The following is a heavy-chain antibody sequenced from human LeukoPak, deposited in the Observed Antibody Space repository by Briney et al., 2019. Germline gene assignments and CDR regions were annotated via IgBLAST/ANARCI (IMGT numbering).Heavy chain of an antibody. D-gene: IGHD4-17*01. V-gene: IGHV3-48*01. CDR2: ISSSSSAM. CDR1: EFTFNNYN. J-gene: IGHJ4*02. CDR3: ATIYGDYGY. Sequence: RGSLGLSCAASEFTFNNYNMNWVRQAPGRGLEWVSYISSSSSAMYYADSVKGRFAISRDNVKNSLFLQMNSLRAEDTAVYYCATIYGDYGYWGQGTLVTVSS.